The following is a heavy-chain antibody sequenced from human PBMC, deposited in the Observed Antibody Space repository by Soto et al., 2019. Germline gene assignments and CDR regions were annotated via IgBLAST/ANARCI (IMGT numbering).Heavy chain of an antibody. J-gene: IGHJ4*02. CDR3: ARHENIVATTGFDY. CDR2: IYYSGST. D-gene: IGHD5-12*01. CDR1: GGSISSSSYY. Sequence: QLQLQESGPGLVKPSETLSLTCTVSGGSISSSSYYWGWIRQPPGKGLEWIGSIYYSGSTYYNPSLKSRVTISVDTSKNQFSLKLSSVTAADTAVYYCARHENIVATTGFDYWGQGTLVTVSS. V-gene: IGHV4-39*01.